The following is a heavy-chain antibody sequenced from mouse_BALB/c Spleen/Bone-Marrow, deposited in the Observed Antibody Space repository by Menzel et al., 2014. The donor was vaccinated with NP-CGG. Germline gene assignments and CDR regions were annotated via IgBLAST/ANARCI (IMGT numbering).Heavy chain of an antibody. J-gene: IGHJ4*01. CDR1: GFNIKDTY. V-gene: IGHV14-3*02. Sequence: SGAELVKPGASVKLSCTASGFNIKDTYMHWVKQRPEQGLEWIGRIDPANGNTKYDPKFQGKATITADTSSNTAYLQLSSLTSEDTAVYYCARWEYYAIDYWGQRTSVTVSS. D-gene: IGHD4-1*01. CDR3: ARWEYYAIDY. CDR2: IDPANGNT.